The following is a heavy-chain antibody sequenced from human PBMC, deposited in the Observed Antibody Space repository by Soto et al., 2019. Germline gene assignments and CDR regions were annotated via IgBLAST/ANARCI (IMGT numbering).Heavy chain of an antibody. Sequence: QVLLVESGGGLVKPGGSLRLSCAASGFTFSDYYMSWIRQAPGMGLEWVSYISGSGNSIYYADSVKGRFTISRDNAKNSLYLQMNSLRVEDTAVYYCATLSTQFYRWGQGNLGTVSS. CDR2: ISGSGNSI. J-gene: IGHJ5*02. CDR1: GFTFSDYY. CDR3: ATLSTQFYR. D-gene: IGHD1-1*01. V-gene: IGHV3-11*01.